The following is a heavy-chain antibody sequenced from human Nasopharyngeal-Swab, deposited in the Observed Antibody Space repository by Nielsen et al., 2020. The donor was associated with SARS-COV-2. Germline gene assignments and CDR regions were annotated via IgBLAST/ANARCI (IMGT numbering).Heavy chain of an antibody. V-gene: IGHV3-33*01. CDR2: IWYDGSNK. Sequence: GGSLRLSCAASGFTFSSYGMHWVRQAPGKGLEWVAVIWYDGSNKYYADSVKGRFTISRDNSKNTLYLQMNSLRAEDTAVYYCARSGVVFGREGRFDYWGQGTLVTVSS. CDR3: ARSGVVFGREGRFDY. J-gene: IGHJ4*02. D-gene: IGHD3-10*01. CDR1: GFTFSSYG.